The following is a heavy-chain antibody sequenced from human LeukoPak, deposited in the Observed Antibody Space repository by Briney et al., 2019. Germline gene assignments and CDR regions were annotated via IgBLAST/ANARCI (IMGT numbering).Heavy chain of an antibody. J-gene: IGHJ6*03. Sequence: GGSLRLSRTASGFTFSTYYMAWVRQAPGKGLEWVSYISSSSSTIYYADSVKGRFTISRDNAKNSLYLQMNSLRAEDTAVYYCARVKVYGSGTKYYYYYYMDVWGKGTTVTVSS. CDR1: GFTFSTYY. CDR3: ARVKVYGSGTKYYYYYYMDV. CDR2: ISSSSSTI. V-gene: IGHV3-48*01. D-gene: IGHD3-10*01.